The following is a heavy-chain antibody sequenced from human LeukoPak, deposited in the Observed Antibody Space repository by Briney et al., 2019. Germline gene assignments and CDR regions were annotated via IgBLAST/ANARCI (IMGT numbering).Heavy chain of an antibody. D-gene: IGHD3-10*01. V-gene: IGHV4-61*02. Sequence: KSSETLSLTCTVSGGSISSSSYYWGWIRQPAGKGLEWIGRIYTSGSTNYNPSLKSRVTMSVDTSKNQFSLKLSSVTAADTAVYYCARDGDYYGSGSYDDNWFDPWGQGTLVTVSS. CDR1: GGSISSSSYY. CDR2: IYTSGST. J-gene: IGHJ5*02. CDR3: ARDGDYYGSGSYDDNWFDP.